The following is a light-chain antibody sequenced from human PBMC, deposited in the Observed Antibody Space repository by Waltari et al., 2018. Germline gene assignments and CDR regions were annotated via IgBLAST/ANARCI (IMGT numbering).Light chain of an antibody. CDR1: SSNIGNNA. CDR3: ATWDDSLSGPV. CDR2: FDD. J-gene: IGLJ3*02. V-gene: IGLV1-36*01. Sequence: QSALTQPPSVSEAPRQRVTISCSGSSSNIGNNAVHWYQHLPGKPPKLLIYFDDLLPSGVSDRFSGSKSGTSASLAISGLQSEDEADYYCATWDDSLSGPVFGGGTKLTVL.